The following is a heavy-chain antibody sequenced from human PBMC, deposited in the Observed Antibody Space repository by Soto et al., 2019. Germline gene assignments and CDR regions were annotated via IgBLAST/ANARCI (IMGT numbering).Heavy chain of an antibody. J-gene: IGHJ3*02. CDR1: GGTCNTYS. V-gene: IGHV1-69*02. Sequence: QVQLVQSGAEVKKPGSSVKVSCQAAGGTCNTYSINWVRQAPGHGLECMGRIIPIVGIAKYAQKFQGRVAITADKSTSTAYMMEVTSLRPEDMAMYYCARAMVVGATGAFDIWGQGTMVTVSS. CDR2: IIPIVGIA. D-gene: IGHD2-15*01. CDR3: ARAMVVGATGAFDI.